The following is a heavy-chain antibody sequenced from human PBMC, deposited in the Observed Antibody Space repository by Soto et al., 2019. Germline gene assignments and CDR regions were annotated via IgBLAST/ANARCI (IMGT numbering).Heavy chain of an antibody. CDR1: GGTFNSYA. D-gene: IGHD2-15*01. CDR3: ARDSRPAVAPSTTAEFDY. CDR2: IVPIFGTA. J-gene: IGHJ4*02. Sequence: QVQLVQSGAEVKKPGSSVKVSCKVSGGTFNSYAISWVRQAPGQGLEWMGGIVPIFGTANYAQKFQGRVTITADRSTSTAYMELTSLTSEDTAVYYCARDSRPAVAPSTTAEFDYWGQGTLVTVSS. V-gene: IGHV1-69*06.